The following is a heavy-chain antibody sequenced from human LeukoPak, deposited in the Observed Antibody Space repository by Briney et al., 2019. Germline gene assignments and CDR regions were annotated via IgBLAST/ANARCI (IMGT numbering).Heavy chain of an antibody. J-gene: IGHJ6*04. CDR3: ARDVPGGMDV. CDR1: GGSISSGGYY. V-gene: IGHV4-31*03. CDR2: IYYSGST. Sequence: SQTLSLTCTVSGGSISSGGYYWSWIRQHPGKGLEWIGYIYYSGSTYYNPSLKSRVTISVDTSKNQFSLKLSSMTAADTAVYYCARDVPGGMDVWGKGTTVTVSS.